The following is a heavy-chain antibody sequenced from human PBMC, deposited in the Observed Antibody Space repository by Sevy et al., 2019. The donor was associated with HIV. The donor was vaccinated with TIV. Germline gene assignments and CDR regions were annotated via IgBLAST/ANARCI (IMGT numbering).Heavy chain of an antibody. Sequence: GGSLRLSCAASGFTFSKYSMSWVRQPPGKGLEWVSTFSFGCGEINYADSVNGRFTISRDNSKSSVFLQMNNLRPEDTVVYYCAREGCTKPHDYWGQGTLVTVSS. CDR2: FSFGCGEI. D-gene: IGHD2-8*01. J-gene: IGHJ4*02. V-gene: IGHV3-23*01. CDR3: AREGCTKPHDY. CDR1: GFTFSKYS.